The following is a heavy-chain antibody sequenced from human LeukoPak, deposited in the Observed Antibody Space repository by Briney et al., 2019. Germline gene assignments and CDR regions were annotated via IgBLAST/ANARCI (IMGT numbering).Heavy chain of an antibody. V-gene: IGHV4-59*01. CDR1: GVSISSYY. CDR3: ARVGRGYSGYDPYYFDY. CDR2: IYYSGST. Sequence: PSETLPLTCTVSGVSISSYYWSWIRQPPGKGLEWIGYIYYSGSTNYNPSLKSRVTISVDTSKNQFSLKLSSVTAADTAVYYCARVGRGYSGYDPYYFDYWGQGTLVTVSS. D-gene: IGHD5-12*01. J-gene: IGHJ4*02.